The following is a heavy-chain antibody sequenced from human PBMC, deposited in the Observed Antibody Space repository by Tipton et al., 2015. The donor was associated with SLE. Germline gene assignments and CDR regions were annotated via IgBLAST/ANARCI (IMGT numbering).Heavy chain of an antibody. CDR3: ARGTKLGNHYYYYYMDV. D-gene: IGHD7-27*01. CDR1: GGSISSYY. CDR2: IYYSGST. Sequence: LRLSCTVSGGSISSYYWSWIRQPPGKGLEWIGYIYYSGSTNYNPSLKSRVTISVDTSKNQFPLKLSSVTAADTAVYYCARGTKLGNHYYYYYMDVWGKGTTVTVSS. J-gene: IGHJ6*03. V-gene: IGHV4-59*01.